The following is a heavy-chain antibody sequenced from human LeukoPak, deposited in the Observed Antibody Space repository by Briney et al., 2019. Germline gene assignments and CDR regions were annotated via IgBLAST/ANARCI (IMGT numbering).Heavy chain of an antibody. V-gene: IGHV5-51*01. CDR1: RYSFTTYW. D-gene: IGHD3-9*01. Sequence: GESLKISCKASRYSFTTYWIGWVRQMPGKGLEWMGIIYPGDSDTRYSPSFQGQVTISADKSISTAYLQWSSLKASDTAMYYCARHGIDILTPRAWFDPWGQGTLVTVSS. CDR3: ARHGIDILTPRAWFDP. J-gene: IGHJ5*02. CDR2: IYPGDSDT.